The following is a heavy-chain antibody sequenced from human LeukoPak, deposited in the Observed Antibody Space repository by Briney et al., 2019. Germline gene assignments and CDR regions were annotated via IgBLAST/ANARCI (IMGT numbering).Heavy chain of an antibody. CDR3: ARDGGYDFGYFDY. J-gene: IGHJ4*02. D-gene: IGHD5-12*01. CDR1: EFTFSSCG. CDR2: ISYDGSNK. Sequence: GGSLRLSSAGSEFTFSSCGMHWVRQAPGKGLEWVAVISYDGSNKYYADSVKGRFTISRDNSKNTLYLQMNSLRAEDTAVYYCARDGGYDFGYFDYWGQGTLVTVSS. V-gene: IGHV3-30-3*01.